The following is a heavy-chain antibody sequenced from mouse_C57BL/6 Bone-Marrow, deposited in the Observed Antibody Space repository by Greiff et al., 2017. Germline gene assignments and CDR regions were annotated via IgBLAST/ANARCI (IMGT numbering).Heavy chain of an antibody. CDR2: IPPNSGST. J-gene: IGHJ1*03. V-gene: IGHV1-64*01. D-gene: IGHD2-3*01. CDR3: NDDGYYVLGYFDV. CDR1: GYTFTSYW. Sequence: QVQLQQPGAELVKPGASVTLSCKASGYTFTSYWMHWVKQRPGQGLEWIGMIPPNSGSTNYNEKFKSKATLTVDKSSSTAYMQLSSLTPEDSAVYYCNDDGYYVLGYFDVWGTGTTVTVSS.